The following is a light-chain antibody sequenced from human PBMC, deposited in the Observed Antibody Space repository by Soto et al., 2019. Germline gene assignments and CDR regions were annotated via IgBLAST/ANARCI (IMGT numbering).Light chain of an antibody. J-gene: IGKJ1*01. CDR2: DAS. V-gene: IGKV1-33*01. CDR3: QQYDNLTQKWT. CDR1: QDIATY. Sequence: IKLTQSPSSLSGSVGNRFTITCQASQDIATYLNWYQQKPGKAPNLLIYDASNLETGVPSRFSGGGSGTHFTFTISNLQPEDIATYYCQQYDNLTQKWTFGHGTKVDI.